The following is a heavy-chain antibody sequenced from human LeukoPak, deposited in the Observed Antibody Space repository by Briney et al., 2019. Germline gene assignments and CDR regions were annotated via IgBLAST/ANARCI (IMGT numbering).Heavy chain of an antibody. CDR2: ISAYNGNT. CDR3: VRSWSGYRNFDY. CDR1: GYTFTSYG. D-gene: IGHD3-3*01. Sequence: ASVKVSCKASGYTFTSYGISWVRQAPGQGLEWMGWISAYNGNTNYAQKLQGRVTMTTDTSTSTAYMELRSLRSDDTAVYYCVRSWSGYRNFDYWGQGTLVTVSS. J-gene: IGHJ4*02. V-gene: IGHV1-18*01.